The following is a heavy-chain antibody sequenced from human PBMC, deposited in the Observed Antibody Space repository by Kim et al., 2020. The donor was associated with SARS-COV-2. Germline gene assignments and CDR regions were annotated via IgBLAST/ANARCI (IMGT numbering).Heavy chain of an antibody. Sequence: GGSLRLSCAASGFTFSSYAMHWVRQAPGKGLEWVAVISYDGSNKYYADSVKGRFTISRDNSKNTLYLQMNSLRAEDTAVYYCARDMDPLAYCGGDCYSGFDYWGQGTLVTVSS. CDR3: ARDMDPLAYCGGDCYSGFDY. CDR2: ISYDGSNK. J-gene: IGHJ4*02. V-gene: IGHV3-30*04. D-gene: IGHD2-21*02. CDR1: GFTFSSYA.